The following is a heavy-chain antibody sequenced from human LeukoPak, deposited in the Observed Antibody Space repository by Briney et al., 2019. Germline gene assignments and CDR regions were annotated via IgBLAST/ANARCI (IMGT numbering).Heavy chain of an antibody. CDR3: AKDPGGEWELLVSVSFDY. CDR1: GFTFSSYA. CDR2: ISGSGGST. Sequence: GGSLRLSCAASGFTFSSYAVSWVRQAPGKGLEWVSAISGSGGSTYYADSVKGRFTISRDNSKNTLYLQMNSLRAEDTAVYYCAKDPGGEWELLVSVSFDYWGQGTLVTVSS. D-gene: IGHD1-26*01. V-gene: IGHV3-23*01. J-gene: IGHJ4*02.